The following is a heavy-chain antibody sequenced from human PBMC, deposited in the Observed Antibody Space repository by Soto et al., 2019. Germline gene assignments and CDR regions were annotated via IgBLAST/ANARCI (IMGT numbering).Heavy chain of an antibody. CDR3: ARTYYSGSGSYYIFDY. CDR1: GYSFTSYW. D-gene: IGHD3-10*01. CDR2: IDPRDSYS. V-gene: IGHV5-10-1*01. J-gene: IGHJ4*02. Sequence: AGESLKISCKGSGYSFTSYWITWVRQMPGKGLEWMGRIDPRDSYSSYSPSFQGHVTMSADKSISTAYLQWSSLMASDTAMYYCARTYYSGSGSYYIFDYWGRGTLVTVS.